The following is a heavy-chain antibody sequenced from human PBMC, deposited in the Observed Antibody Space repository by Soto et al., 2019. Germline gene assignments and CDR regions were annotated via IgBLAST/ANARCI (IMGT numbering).Heavy chain of an antibody. CDR2: IKFDGSTT. D-gene: IGHD2-8*01. V-gene: IGHV3-74*01. CDR1: GFAFSTYW. J-gene: IGHJ6*02. CDR3: VRGAKNIYARDV. Sequence: EVQLVESGGGLVQPGGSLRLSCAASGFAFSTYWMHWVRQAPGKGLLWVSRIKFDGSTTYYADSVKGRFTISRDDAKNTRFLQMNALRFDDTTVYYCVRGAKNIYARDVRGQGTTVTVSS.